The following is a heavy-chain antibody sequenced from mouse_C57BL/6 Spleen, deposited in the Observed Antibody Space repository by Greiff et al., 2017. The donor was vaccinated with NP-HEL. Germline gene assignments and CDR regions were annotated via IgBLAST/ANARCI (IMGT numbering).Heavy chain of an antibody. CDR3: ASLLYYGSSYDAMDY. D-gene: IGHD1-1*01. J-gene: IGHJ4*01. CDR1: GYTFTSYW. Sequence: VQLQQSGTELVKPGASVKLSCKASGYTFTSYWMHWVKQRPGQGLEWIGNINPSNGGTNYNEKFKSKATLTVDKSSSTAYMQLSSLTSEDSAVYYCASLLYYGSSYDAMDYWGQGTSVTVSS. V-gene: IGHV1-53*01. CDR2: INPSNGGT.